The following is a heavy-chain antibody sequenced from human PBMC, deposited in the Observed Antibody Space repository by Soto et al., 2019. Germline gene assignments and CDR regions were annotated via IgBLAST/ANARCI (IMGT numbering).Heavy chain of an antibody. D-gene: IGHD5-18*01. J-gene: IGHJ4*02. Sequence: SLKVSCKASGGTFSSYAISWVRKAPGQGLEWMGGIIPIFGTANYAQKFQGRVTITADKSTSTAYMELSSLRSEDTAVYYCARGPPDTAMVTVDYWGQGTLVTVSS. CDR3: ARGPPDTAMVTVDY. CDR1: GGTFSSYA. V-gene: IGHV1-69*06. CDR2: IIPIFGTA.